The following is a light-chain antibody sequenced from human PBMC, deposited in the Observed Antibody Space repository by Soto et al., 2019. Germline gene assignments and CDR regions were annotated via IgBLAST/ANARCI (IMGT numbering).Light chain of an antibody. Sequence: EIVLTQSPGTLALSPGERGTLSCRASESLSSNNLAWYQQKPGQAPRLLIYGASTRATGIPDRFSGSASGTDFTLTITSLEPDDFAVYFCQHYGSSSKVTFGGGTKVEI. CDR3: QHYGSSSKVT. CDR1: ESLSSNN. J-gene: IGKJ4*01. V-gene: IGKV3-20*01. CDR2: GAS.